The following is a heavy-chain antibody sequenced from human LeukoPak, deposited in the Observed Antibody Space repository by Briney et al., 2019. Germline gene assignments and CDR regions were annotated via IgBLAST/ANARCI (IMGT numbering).Heavy chain of an antibody. V-gene: IGHV1-18*04. CDR1: GYTFTGYY. J-gene: IGHJ4*02. CDR3: ARRYYDSSGYFWFDY. Sequence: ASVKVSCKASGYTFTGYYMHWVRQAPGQGLEWMGWISAYNGNTNYAQKLQGRVTMTTDTSTSTAYMELRSLRSDDTAVYYCARRYYDSSGYFWFDYWGQGTLVTVSS. CDR2: ISAYNGNT. D-gene: IGHD3-22*01.